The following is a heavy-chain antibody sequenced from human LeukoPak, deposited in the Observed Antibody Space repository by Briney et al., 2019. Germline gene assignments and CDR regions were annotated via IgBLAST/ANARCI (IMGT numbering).Heavy chain of an antibody. CDR2: IFLGDSDT. J-gene: IGHJ4*02. CDR3: ARPGEDENSGYEY. Sequence: GESLQISCKGSGYRFTHSWIAWVRQMPGKGLEWMGIIFLGDSDTRYSPSFLGQVSISADNSLNTAYLQWNNLSASDTAMYYCARPGEDENSGYEYWGQGTQVIVSS. V-gene: IGHV5-51*01. D-gene: IGHD3-22*01. CDR1: GYRFTHSW.